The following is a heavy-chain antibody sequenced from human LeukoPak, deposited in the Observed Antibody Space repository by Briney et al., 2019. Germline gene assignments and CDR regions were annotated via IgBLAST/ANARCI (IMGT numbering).Heavy chain of an antibody. J-gene: IGHJ4*02. V-gene: IGHV4-59*01. CDR2: IYYSGST. CDR1: GGSISSYY. D-gene: IGHD3-22*01. Sequence: SETLSLTCTDSGGSISSYYWRWIRQPPGKGLEWIEYIYYSGSTNYNPSLKSRVTISVDTSKNQFSLKLSSVTAADTAVYYCARSDNYYDSTGSYYFVYWGQCTLVTVSS. CDR3: ARSDNYYDSTGSYYFVY.